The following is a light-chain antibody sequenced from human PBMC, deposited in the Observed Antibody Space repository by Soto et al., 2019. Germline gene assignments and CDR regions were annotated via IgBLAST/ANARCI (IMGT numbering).Light chain of an antibody. Sequence: DIQMNQSPSSLSASVGDRVTITCRASPNIDNYLNWYQQKPGRAPKLLIYIASSLQSGVPSRFSGSGSGTDLTLTISSLQPEDFATYFCQQTYSFPRTFGQGTKVDVK. CDR2: IAS. V-gene: IGKV1-39*01. CDR3: QQTYSFPRT. CDR1: PNIDNY. J-gene: IGKJ1*01.